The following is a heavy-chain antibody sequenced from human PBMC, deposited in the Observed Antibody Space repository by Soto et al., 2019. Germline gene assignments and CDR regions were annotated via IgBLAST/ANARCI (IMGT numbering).Heavy chain of an antibody. J-gene: IGHJ4*02. Sequence: QVQLVESGGGVVQPGRSLRLSCAASGFTFSSYGMHWVRQAPGKGLEWVAVIWYDGSNKYYADSVKGSFTISRDNSKNTLYLQMNSLRAEDTAVYYCARDREGASFHFDYWGQGTLVTVSS. CDR3: ARDREGASFHFDY. D-gene: IGHD1-26*01. CDR2: IWYDGSNK. CDR1: GFTFSSYG. V-gene: IGHV3-33*01.